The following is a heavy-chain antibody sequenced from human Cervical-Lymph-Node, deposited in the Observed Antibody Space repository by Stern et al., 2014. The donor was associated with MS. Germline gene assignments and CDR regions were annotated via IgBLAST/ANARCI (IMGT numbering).Heavy chain of an antibody. CDR2: INQDGGEK. CDR1: GFTFSNYW. V-gene: IGHV3-7*01. D-gene: IGHD3-10*01. Sequence: EVQLLESGGGLVQPGGSLRLSCAASGFTFSNYWMSWVRQAPGKGLEWVANINQDGGEKYSVDSVRGRFTISRDNAKDLLYLQMNSLRAEDTAVYYCAKTSGRFTYYYGAGRYDYYYGMDVWGQGTTVAVSS. J-gene: IGHJ6*02. CDR3: AKTSGRFTYYYGAGRYDYYYGMDV.